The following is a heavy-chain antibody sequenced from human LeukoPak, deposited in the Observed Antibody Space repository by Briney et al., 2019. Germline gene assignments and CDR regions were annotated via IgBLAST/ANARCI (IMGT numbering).Heavy chain of an antibody. V-gene: IGHV4-39*07. Sequence: SETLSLTCTVSGGSISSSSYYWGWIRQPPGKGLECIGSIYYSGSTYYNPSLKSRVTISVDTSKNQFSLKLSSVTAADTAVYYCARDDSSGWSYWGQGTLVTVSS. D-gene: IGHD6-19*01. CDR2: IYYSGST. J-gene: IGHJ4*02. CDR3: ARDDSSGWSY. CDR1: GGSISSSSYY.